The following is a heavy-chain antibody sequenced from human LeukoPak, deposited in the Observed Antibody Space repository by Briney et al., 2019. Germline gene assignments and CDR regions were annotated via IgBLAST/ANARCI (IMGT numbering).Heavy chain of an antibody. CDR1: GYTFSNYY. CDR2: FDPEDGET. J-gene: IGHJ4*02. V-gene: IGHV1-24*01. Sequence: ASVKVSCKASGYTFSNYYMHWVRQAPGKGLEWMGGFDPEDGETIYAQKFQGRVTMTEDTSTDTAYMELSSLRSEDTAVYYCATARLYYYDMDYWGQGTLVTVSS. CDR3: ATARLYYYDMDY. D-gene: IGHD3-22*01.